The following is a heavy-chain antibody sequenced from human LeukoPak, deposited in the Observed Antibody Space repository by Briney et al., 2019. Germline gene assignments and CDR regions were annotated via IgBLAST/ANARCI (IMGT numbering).Heavy chain of an antibody. J-gene: IGHJ6*03. CDR1: GFTFSSYE. V-gene: IGHV3-48*03. CDR2: ISSGSTI. D-gene: IGHD3-10*01. Sequence: GGSLRLSCAASGFTFSSYEMNWVRQAPGKGLEWVSYISSGSTIYYADSVKGRFTISRDNAKNSLYLQMNSLRAEDTAVYYCARKATMVRGVSEGYYYMDVWGKGTTVTVSS. CDR3: ARKATMVRGVSEGYYYMDV.